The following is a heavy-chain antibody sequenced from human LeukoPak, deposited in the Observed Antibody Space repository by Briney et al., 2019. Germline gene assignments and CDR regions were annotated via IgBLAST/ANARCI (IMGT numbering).Heavy chain of an antibody. D-gene: IGHD5-24*01. CDR1: GFTLSSYS. Sequence: GGSLRLSCAASGFTLSSYSMNWVHQAPGKGLEWVSFISRSSSYIYYAGSVKGRFTISRDNAKNSLYLQMDSLRAEDTAVYYCARDRWLQSQRYFDYWGQGILVTVSS. V-gene: IGHV3-21*01. CDR2: ISRSSSYI. CDR3: ARDRWLQSQRYFDY. J-gene: IGHJ4*02.